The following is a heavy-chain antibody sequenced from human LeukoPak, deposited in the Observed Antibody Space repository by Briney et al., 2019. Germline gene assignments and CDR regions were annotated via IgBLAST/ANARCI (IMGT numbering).Heavy chain of an antibody. CDR1: GGTFSSYA. CDR2: MNPNSGNT. CDR3: ARGRWGSGSSYMDV. J-gene: IGHJ6*03. V-gene: IGHV1-8*02. Sequence: GSSVKVSCKASGGTFSSYAISWVRQAPGQGLEWMGWMNPNSGNTGYAQMFQGRVTMTRNTSISTAYMELSSLRSEDTAVYYCARGRWGSGSSYMDVWGKGTTVTVSS. D-gene: IGHD3-10*01.